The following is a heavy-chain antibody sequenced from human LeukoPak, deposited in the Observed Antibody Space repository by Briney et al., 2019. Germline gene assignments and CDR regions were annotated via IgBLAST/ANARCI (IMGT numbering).Heavy chain of an antibody. J-gene: IGHJ4*02. V-gene: IGHV3-30*18. Sequence: GGSLRLSCAASGFTFSNYGMHWVRQAPGKGLEWVALISYDGSNKYYADSVQGRFTISRDNSTNTLYLQMNSLRPEDTAVYFCAKAPFRLWSGFGYWGQGTLVIVSS. CDR3: AKAPFRLWSGFGY. D-gene: IGHD1-1*01. CDR1: GFTFSNYG. CDR2: ISYDGSNK.